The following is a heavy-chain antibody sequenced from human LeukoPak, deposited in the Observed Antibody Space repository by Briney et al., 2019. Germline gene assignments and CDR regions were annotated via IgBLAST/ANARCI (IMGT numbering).Heavy chain of an antibody. V-gene: IGHV4-34*01. CDR2: INHSGST. CDR3: ARVTGSAENFDY. CDR1: GGSFSGYY. D-gene: IGHD6-6*01. Sequence: SETLSLTCAVYGGSFSGYYWSWIRQPPGKGLEWIGEINHSGSTNYNPSLKSRVTISVDTSKNQFSLKLSSVTAADTAVYYCARVTGSAENFDYWGQGTLVTVSS. J-gene: IGHJ4*02.